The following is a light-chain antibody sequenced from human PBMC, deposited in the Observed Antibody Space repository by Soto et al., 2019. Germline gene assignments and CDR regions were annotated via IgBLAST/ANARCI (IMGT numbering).Light chain of an antibody. CDR3: QQYNSWPPWT. Sequence: EIVMTQSPATLSVSPGERATLSCRASQSVRSNLAWDQRKPGQAPRLLIYGASTRATGIPARFSGSGCGTEFTLTISSLQSEDFAVYYCQQYNSWPPWTFGQGTKVEIK. CDR1: QSVRSN. J-gene: IGKJ1*01. CDR2: GAS. V-gene: IGKV3-15*01.